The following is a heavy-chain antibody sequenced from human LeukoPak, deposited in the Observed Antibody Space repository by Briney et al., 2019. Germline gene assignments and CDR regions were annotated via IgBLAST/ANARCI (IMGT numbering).Heavy chain of an antibody. J-gene: IGHJ4*02. D-gene: IGHD3-10*01. CDR1: EFTFSNVW. Sequence: GGFLRLSCAASEFTFSNVWMTWVRQAPGKGLEWVGRIKSKTDGGTTDYAAPVKGRFTISRDDSKNTVYLQMNSLKIEDTAVYYCTTGLVLLWFGAFDYWGQGTLVTVSS. CDR3: TTGLVLLWFGAFDY. V-gene: IGHV3-15*01. CDR2: IKSKTDGGTT.